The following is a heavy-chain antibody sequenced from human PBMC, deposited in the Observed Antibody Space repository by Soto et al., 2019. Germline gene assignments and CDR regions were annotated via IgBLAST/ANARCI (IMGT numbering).Heavy chain of an antibody. CDR3: ARGEVFPAAKAFYSFDY. V-gene: IGHV1-69*13. Sequence: ASEKVSCKASGGTFSSYAISWVRQAPGQGLEWMGGVIPIFGTANYAQKFQGRVTITADESTSTAYMELSSLRSEDTSLYCCARGEVFPAAKAFYSFDYWGQGTLVTVSS. D-gene: IGHD2-2*01. J-gene: IGHJ4*02. CDR2: VIPIFGTA. CDR1: GGTFSSYA.